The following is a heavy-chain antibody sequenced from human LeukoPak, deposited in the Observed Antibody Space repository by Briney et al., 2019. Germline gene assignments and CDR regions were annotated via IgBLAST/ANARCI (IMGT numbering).Heavy chain of an antibody. CDR3: AKASGEWELAIDAFDI. CDR2: ISGSGGST. Sequence: GGSLRLSCAASGFTFSSYAMSWVRQAPGKGLEWVSAISGSGGSTYYADSVKGRFTISRDNSKNTLYLQMNSLRAEDTAVYYCAKASGEWELAIDAFDIWGQGTMVTVSS. V-gene: IGHV3-23*01. CDR1: GFTFSSYA. J-gene: IGHJ3*02. D-gene: IGHD1-26*01.